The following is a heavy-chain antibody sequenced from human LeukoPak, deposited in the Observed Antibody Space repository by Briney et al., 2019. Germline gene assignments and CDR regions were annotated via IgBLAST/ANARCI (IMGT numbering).Heavy chain of an antibody. D-gene: IGHD3-10*01. CDR3: ARGQESYYYYYGMDV. V-gene: IGHV3-48*02. CDR2: ISSSSSTI. J-gene: IGHJ6*02. Sequence: PGGSLRLSCAASGFTFGTYSMNWVRQAPGKGLEWVSYISSSSSTIYYADSVKGRFTISRDDAKNSLYLQMNSLRDEDTAVYYCARGQESYYYYYGMDVWGQGTTVTVSS. CDR1: GFTFGTYS.